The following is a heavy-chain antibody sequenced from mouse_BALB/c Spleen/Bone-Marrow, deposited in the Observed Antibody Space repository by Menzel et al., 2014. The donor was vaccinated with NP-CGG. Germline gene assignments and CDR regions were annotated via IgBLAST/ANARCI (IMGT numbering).Heavy chain of an antibody. CDR3: ARGGNFAWFAY. CDR2: ISSGSSTI. D-gene: IGHD2-1*01. J-gene: IGHJ3*01. Sequence: EVKLVESGGGLVQPGGSRKLSCAASGFTFSGFGMHWARQAPEKGLEWVAYISSGSSTIYYADTVKGRFTISRDNPKNTLFLQMTSLRSEDTAMYYCARGGNFAWFAYWGQGTLVTVSA. CDR1: GFTFSGFG. V-gene: IGHV5-17*02.